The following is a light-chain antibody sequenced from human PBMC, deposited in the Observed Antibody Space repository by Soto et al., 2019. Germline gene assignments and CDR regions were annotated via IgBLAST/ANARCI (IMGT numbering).Light chain of an antibody. V-gene: IGKV4-1*01. CDR1: QSVLSSSNNKNY. J-gene: IGKJ1*01. Sequence: DIVMTQSPDSLAVSLGERATINCKSSQSVLSSSNNKNYLDWYQQKPGQPPKLLIYWTSTRESGVPDRFSGRGSGEDFPLTISSLQAEDVAVYFCQQYYSTPTFGQGTKVEIK. CDR3: QQYYSTPT. CDR2: WTS.